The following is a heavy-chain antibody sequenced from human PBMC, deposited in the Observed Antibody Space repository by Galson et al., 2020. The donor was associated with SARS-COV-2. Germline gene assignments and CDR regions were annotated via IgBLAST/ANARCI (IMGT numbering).Heavy chain of an antibody. CDR3: ARGRDIVVVPAALEFDY. D-gene: IGHD2-2*01. Sequence: SETLSLTCAVYGGSFSGYYWSWIRQPPGKGLEWIGEINHSGSTNYNPSLKSRVTISVDTSKNQFSLKLSSVTAADTAVYYCARGRDIVVVPAALEFDYWGQGTLVTVSS. CDR1: GGSFSGYY. J-gene: IGHJ4*02. CDR2: INHSGST. V-gene: IGHV4-34*01.